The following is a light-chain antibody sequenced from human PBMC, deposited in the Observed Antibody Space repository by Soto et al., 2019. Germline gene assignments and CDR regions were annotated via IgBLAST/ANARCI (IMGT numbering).Light chain of an antibody. CDR1: SSDVGGYNF. CDR3: SSYTTSTTVV. J-gene: IGLJ1*01. Sequence: QPALTQPASVFESPGQSITFSCTGTSSDVGGYNFVSWYQQHPGKAPKLMIYEVSSRPSGVSNRFSGSKSGNTASLTISGLQPEDEADYYCSSYTTSTTVVFGTGTKVTVL. CDR2: EVS. V-gene: IGLV2-14*03.